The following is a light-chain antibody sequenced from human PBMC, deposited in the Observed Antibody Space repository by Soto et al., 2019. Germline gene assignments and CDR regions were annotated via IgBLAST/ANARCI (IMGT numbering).Light chain of an antibody. CDR2: EDT. CDR3: CSYAGSYTLI. CDR1: SSDVGDYNY. Sequence: QSALTQPASVSGSPGQSITISCTGTSSDVGDYNYVSWYQQHPGTAPKLMIYEDTKRPSGVSSRFSASKSGNTASLTISGLQAEDAAGYYCCSYAGSYTLIFGGGTKVTVL. V-gene: IGLV2-14*01. J-gene: IGLJ2*01.